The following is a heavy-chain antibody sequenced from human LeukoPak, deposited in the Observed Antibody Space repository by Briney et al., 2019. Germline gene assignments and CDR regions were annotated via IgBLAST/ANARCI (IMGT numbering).Heavy chain of an antibody. CDR2: ISACNGNT. J-gene: IGHJ4*02. V-gene: IGHV1-18*01. D-gene: IGHD7-27*01. Sequence: ASVTLSFTASAYTFTICGISWVRQAPGQGLERKGWISACNGNTNYAQTLQGRVTMTTDTSTSTAYMELRSLRSDDTAVYYCARVPNWGSCAPDFDNWGQGTLVTVSS. CDR3: ARVPNWGSCAPDFDN. CDR1: AYTFTICG.